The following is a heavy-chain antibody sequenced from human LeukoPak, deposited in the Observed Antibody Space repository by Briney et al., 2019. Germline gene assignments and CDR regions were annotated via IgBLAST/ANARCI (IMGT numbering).Heavy chain of an antibody. J-gene: IGHJ4*02. CDR3: ATSGGHGWNYYFDN. V-gene: IGHV3-23*01. D-gene: IGHD5-12*01. CDR2: ISVSGNT. Sequence: GGSLRLSCAASGFTLSSYAMSWVRQGPGKGLEWVSAISVSGNTYHADSVKGRFTISRDSSKNTLYLQMNSLRAEDTAVYYCATSGGHGWNYYFDNWGQGTLVTVSS. CDR1: GFTLSSYA.